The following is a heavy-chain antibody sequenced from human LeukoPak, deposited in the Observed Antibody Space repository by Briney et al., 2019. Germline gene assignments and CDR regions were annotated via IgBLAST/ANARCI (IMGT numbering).Heavy chain of an antibody. V-gene: IGHV3-30*18. Sequence: GGSLRLSCTASGFTFSTYGMHWVRQAPGKGLEWVTLISYDGSTKYYSDSVKGRFTLSRDNSKNTLYLQMNSLRAEDTAVYYCAKDVLIAAADDFDYWGQGTLVTVSS. CDR2: ISYDGSTK. J-gene: IGHJ4*02. D-gene: IGHD6-13*01. CDR3: AKDVLIAAADDFDY. CDR1: GFTFSTYG.